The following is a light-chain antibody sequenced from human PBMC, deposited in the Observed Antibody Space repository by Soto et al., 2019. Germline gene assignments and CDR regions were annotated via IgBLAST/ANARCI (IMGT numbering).Light chain of an antibody. J-gene: IGLJ3*02. CDR1: SSDVGGYNY. Sequence: QSVLTQPASVSGSPGQSITISCSGTSSDVGGYNYVAWYQQHPGKSPKLLIYEVINRPSGVSNRFSGSKSGNTASLTISGLQAEDEADYYCNSFTSISTWVFGGGTKLTVL. CDR2: EVI. V-gene: IGLV2-14*01. CDR3: NSFTSISTWV.